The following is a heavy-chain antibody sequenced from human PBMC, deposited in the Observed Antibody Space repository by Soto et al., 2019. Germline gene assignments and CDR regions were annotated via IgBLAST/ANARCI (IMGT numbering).Heavy chain of an antibody. CDR3: AKFYGGNSAHTYTIDP. CDR2: ISGSGGST. J-gene: IGHJ5*02. CDR1: GFTFSSYA. D-gene: IGHD2-21*02. V-gene: IGHV3-23*01. Sequence: EVQLLESGGGLVQPGGSLRPSCAASGFTFSSYAMSWVRQAPGKGLEWVPTISGSGGSTHYADSVKGRFTISRDNSKNTLYLQMNSLRAEDTAVYYCAKFYGGNSAHTYTIDPWGQGTLVTVSS.